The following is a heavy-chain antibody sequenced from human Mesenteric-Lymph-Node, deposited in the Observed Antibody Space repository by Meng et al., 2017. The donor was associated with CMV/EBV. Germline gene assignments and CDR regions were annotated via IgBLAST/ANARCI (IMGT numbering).Heavy chain of an antibody. CDR1: GFTFSNHL. CDR3: ARVSRSGDWNNLFDY. V-gene: IGHV3-7*04. Sequence: GESLKISWAASGFTFSNHLMSWVRQAPGKGLEWVENIKQDGYEKYYVDSVKGRFTIPRDNAKNSLYLQMNSLRVEDTALYYCARVSRSGDWNNLFDYWGQATLVTVSS. J-gene: IGHJ4*02. D-gene: IGHD1-1*01. CDR2: IKQDGYEK.